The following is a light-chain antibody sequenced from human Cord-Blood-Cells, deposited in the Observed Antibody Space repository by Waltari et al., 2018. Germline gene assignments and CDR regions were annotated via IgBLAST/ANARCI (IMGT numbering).Light chain of an antibody. CDR1: QSISSY. CDR2: AAS. J-gene: IGKJ1*01. Sequence: DIQMTQSPSSLSASVGDRVTITSRASQSISSYLNWYQQKPGKAPKLLIYAASSLQSGVPSRFGGSGSGTDFTRTISSLQPEDFATYYCQQSYSTPWTFGQGTKVEIK. CDR3: QQSYSTPWT. V-gene: IGKV1-39*01.